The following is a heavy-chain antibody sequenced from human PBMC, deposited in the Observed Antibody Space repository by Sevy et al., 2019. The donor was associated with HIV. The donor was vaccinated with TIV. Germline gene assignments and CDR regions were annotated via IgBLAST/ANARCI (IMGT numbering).Heavy chain of an antibody. Sequence: SETLSLTCTVSGASISSSYYWNWIRQSPGKGLEWIGCIYYSGGTIYNPSLKSRVTISQDMSRNRFSLNRTSVTAADTAVYYGAGEGGGDTGYYYSYHGMDVWGRGTTVTVSS. D-gene: IGHD5-12*01. J-gene: IGHJ6*02. CDR2: IYYSGGT. V-gene: IGHV4-59*13. CDR3: AGEGGGDTGYYYSYHGMDV. CDR1: GASISSSYY.